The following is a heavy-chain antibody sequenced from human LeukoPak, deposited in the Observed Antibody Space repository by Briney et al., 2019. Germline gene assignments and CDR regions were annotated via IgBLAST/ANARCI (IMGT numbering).Heavy chain of an antibody. J-gene: IGHJ3*02. D-gene: IGHD2/OR15-2a*01. Sequence: GGSLRLSCAASGFTFSSYWMSWVRQAPGKGLEWVANIKQDGSEKCYVDSVKGRFTISRDNAKNSLYLQMNSLRAEDTAVYYCARVPGAYLSSAFDIWGQGTMVTVSS. CDR3: ARVPGAYLSSAFDI. CDR1: GFTFSSYW. CDR2: IKQDGSEK. V-gene: IGHV3-7*03.